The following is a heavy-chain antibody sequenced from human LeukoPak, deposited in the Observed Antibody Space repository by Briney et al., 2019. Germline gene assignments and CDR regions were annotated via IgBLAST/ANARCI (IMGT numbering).Heavy chain of an antibody. V-gene: IGHV1-18*01. Sequence: ASVKVSCKASGYTFTSYGISWVRQAPGQGLEWMGWINAYNGHATYAQKLQGRVTMTTDTSTSIGFMELRSLRSDDTAVYYCARDQSHIPDVWGQGTLVTVSS. CDR3: ARDQSHIPDV. CDR2: INAYNGHA. CDR1: GYTFTSYG. J-gene: IGHJ4*02.